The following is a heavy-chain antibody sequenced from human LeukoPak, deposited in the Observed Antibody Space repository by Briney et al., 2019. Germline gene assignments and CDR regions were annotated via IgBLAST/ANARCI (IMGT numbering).Heavy chain of an antibody. CDR2: INWNGGTT. Sequence: GGTQRLSCVASGFTFDDYGWWWVRQAPGKGRVGVSGINWNGGTTTYANSVKGRFTISRDNAKNSLYLQMNSLRVEDTAFYYCARNSGANVYTESFQYWGRGTLVTVSS. D-gene: IGHD1-26*01. V-gene: IGHV3-20*04. CDR1: GFTFDDYG. J-gene: IGHJ4*02. CDR3: ARNSGANVYTESFQY.